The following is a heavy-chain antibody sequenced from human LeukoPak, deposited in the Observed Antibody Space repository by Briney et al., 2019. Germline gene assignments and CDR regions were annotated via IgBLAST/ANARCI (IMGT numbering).Heavy chain of an antibody. J-gene: IGHJ5*02. V-gene: IGHV1-2*02. CDR3: ARDRAYSSSSVWFDP. CDR1: GYTLTGYY. Sequence: ASVRVSCKASGYTLTGYYLHWVRQAPGQGREWVGWINPHSGGTNYAHKFQGRVTMTRDTSISTAYMELSRLRSDDTAVYYCARDRAYSSSSVWFDPWGQGTLVTVSS. CDR2: INPHSGGT. D-gene: IGHD6-6*01.